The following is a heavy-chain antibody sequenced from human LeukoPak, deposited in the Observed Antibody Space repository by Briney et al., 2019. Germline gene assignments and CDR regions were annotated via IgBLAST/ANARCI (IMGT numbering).Heavy chain of an antibody. Sequence: SVKVSCKASGGTFSSYAISWVRQAPGQGLEWMGGIIPIFGTANYAQKFQGRVTITADESTSTAYMELSSLRSEDTAVYYCARSWDIVVVPAADWYFDLWGRGTLVTVSS. D-gene: IGHD2-2*01. CDR3: ARSWDIVVVPAADWYFDL. CDR1: GGTFSSYA. V-gene: IGHV1-69*13. J-gene: IGHJ2*01. CDR2: IIPIFGTA.